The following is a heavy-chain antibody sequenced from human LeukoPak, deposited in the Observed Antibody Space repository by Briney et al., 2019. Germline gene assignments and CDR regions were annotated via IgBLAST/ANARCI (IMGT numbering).Heavy chain of an antibody. CDR1: GGSFSGYY. CDR2: INHSGST. D-gene: IGHD6-19*01. Sequence: SETLSLTCAVYGGSFSGYYWSWIRQPPGKGLEWMGEINHSGSTNYNPSLKSRVTISVDTSKNQFSLKLSSVTAADTAVYYCARARGAVAGYFDFWGQGTLVTVSS. J-gene: IGHJ4*02. V-gene: IGHV4-34*01. CDR3: ARARGAVAGYFDF.